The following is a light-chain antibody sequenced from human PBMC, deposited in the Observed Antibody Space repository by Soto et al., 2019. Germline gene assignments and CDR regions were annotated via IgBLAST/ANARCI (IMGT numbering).Light chain of an antibody. J-gene: IGLJ3*02. Sequence: QSALTQPPSASGTPGQRVTISCSGSSSNIGSRSVNWYQQLPGTAPKLLIHNNSQRPSGVPDRFSGSKSGTSASLAISGLQSEDEADYYCAAWDDSLSCPVFGGGTRSPS. V-gene: IGLV1-44*01. CDR1: SSNIGSRS. CDR2: NNS. CDR3: AAWDDSLSCPV.